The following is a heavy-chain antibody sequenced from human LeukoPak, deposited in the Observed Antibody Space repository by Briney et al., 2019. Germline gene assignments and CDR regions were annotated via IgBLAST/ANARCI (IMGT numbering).Heavy chain of an antibody. CDR2: INAIGNIL. D-gene: IGHD1-14*01. J-gene: IGHJ4*02. CDR1: GFTLSSYE. CDR3: ARDQSGTKLD. V-gene: IGHV3-48*03. Sequence: GGSLRLSCAASGFTLSSYEMNWVRQAPGKGLEWISHINAIGNILSYADSVKGRFTISRDDAKNSLYLQMNSLRAEDTAVYYCARDQSGTKLDWGQGTLVTVSS.